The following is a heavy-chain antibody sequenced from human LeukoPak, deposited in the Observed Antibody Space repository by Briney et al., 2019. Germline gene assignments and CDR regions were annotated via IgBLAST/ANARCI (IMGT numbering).Heavy chain of an antibody. Sequence: SETLSLTCTVSGGSISSYYWSWIRQPPGKGLEWIGYIYYSGSTNYNPSLKSRVTISVDTSKNQFSLKLSSVTAADTAVYYCARQLEVVRVFDYWGQGTLVTVSS. CDR3: ARQLEVVRVFDY. V-gene: IGHV4-59*08. CDR1: GGSISSYY. CDR2: IYYSGST. J-gene: IGHJ4*02. D-gene: IGHD4-23*01.